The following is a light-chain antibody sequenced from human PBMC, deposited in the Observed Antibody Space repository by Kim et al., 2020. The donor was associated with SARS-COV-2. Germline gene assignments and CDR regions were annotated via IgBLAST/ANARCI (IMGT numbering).Light chain of an antibody. V-gene: IGKV3-11*01. CDR3: QHRSNWPPYT. Sequence: EIVLTQSPATLSLSPGERATLSCRASQSVSSYLAWYQQKPGQAPRLLIYDASSRATGIPARFSGSGSGTDFTFTISSLEPEDFAVYYCQHRSNWPPYTFGQGTKLEI. J-gene: IGKJ2*01. CDR1: QSVSSY. CDR2: DAS.